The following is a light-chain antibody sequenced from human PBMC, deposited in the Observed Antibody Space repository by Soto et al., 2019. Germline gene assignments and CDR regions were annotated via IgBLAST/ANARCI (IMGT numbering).Light chain of an antibody. J-gene: IGLJ1*01. V-gene: IGLV3-27*01. CDR3: YSAADNV. CDR1: VLAKKY. Sequence: SYELTQPSSVSVSPGQTARITCSGDVLAKKYARWFQQKPGQAPVLVIYKDSERPSGIPERFSGSSSGTTVTLTISGAQVEDEADYYCYSAADNVFGTGTKLTVL. CDR2: KDS.